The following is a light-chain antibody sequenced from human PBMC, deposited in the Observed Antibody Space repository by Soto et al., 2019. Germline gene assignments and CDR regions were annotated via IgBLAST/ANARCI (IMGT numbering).Light chain of an antibody. J-gene: IGKJ5*01. CDR1: QSVDRD. V-gene: IGKV3-11*01. Sequence: EIVLTQSPGTLSLSPGETATLSCRASQSVDRDLTWYQQKPGQAPRLLIYDASNRATDIPARFSGSGSGTDFTLTISSLEPEDFAVYYCQQRSNWPPFTFGQGTRLEI. CDR3: QQRSNWPPFT. CDR2: DAS.